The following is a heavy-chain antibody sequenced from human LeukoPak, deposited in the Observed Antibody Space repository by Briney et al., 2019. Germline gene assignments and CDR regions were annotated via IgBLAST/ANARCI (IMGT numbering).Heavy chain of an antibody. CDR2: IYHSGST. J-gene: IGHJ4*02. D-gene: IGHD3-10*01. CDR1: GGSISSGGYS. CDR3: AGSRARGGVIYYFDY. V-gene: IGHV4-30-2*01. Sequence: PSQTLSLTCAVSGGSISSGGYSWSWIRQPPGKGLEWIGYIYHSGSTCYNPSLKSRVTISVDRSKNQFSLKLSSVTAADTAVYYCAGSRARGGVIYYFDYWGQGTLVTVSS.